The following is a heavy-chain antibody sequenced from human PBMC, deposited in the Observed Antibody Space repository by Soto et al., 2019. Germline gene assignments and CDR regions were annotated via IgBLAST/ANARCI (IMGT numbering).Heavy chain of an antibody. V-gene: IGHV1-3*01. Sequence: ASVKVSCKTSGYTITKYTLHWLSQAPGQRIEWMGWINAGNGNTKYLGRFQGRVTMTGDTSATTVIGSLNSLTPEDTGTYFCTIFVRYYIGGADLFAFWGQGTLVTVSS. J-gene: IGHJ4*02. CDR2: INAGNGNT. D-gene: IGHD3-10*01. CDR1: GYTITKYT. CDR3: TIFVRYYIGGADLFAF.